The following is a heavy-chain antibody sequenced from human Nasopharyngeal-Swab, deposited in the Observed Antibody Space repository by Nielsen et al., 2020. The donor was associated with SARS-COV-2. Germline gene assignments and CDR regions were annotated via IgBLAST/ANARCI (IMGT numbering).Heavy chain of an antibody. Sequence: GESLKISCAASGFTFSSYSMNWVRQAPGKGLEWVSSISSSSSYIYYADSVKGRFTISRDNAKNSLYLQMNSLRAEDTAVYYCARDLGYIVGARYYFDYWGQGTLVTVSS. CDR2: ISSSSSYI. J-gene: IGHJ4*02. CDR1: GFTFSSYS. V-gene: IGHV3-21*01. CDR3: ARDLGYIVGARYYFDY. D-gene: IGHD1-26*01.